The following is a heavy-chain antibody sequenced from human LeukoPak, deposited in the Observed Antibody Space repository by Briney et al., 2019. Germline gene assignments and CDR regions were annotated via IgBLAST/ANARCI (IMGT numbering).Heavy chain of an antibody. Sequence: PSETLSLTCAVYGGSFSGYYWSWIRQPPGKGLEWIGEINHSGSTNYNPSLKSRVTISVDTSKNQFSLKLSSVTAADTAVYYCARARGGYDYVWGSYRYTYRWFDPWGQGTLVTVSS. CDR1: GGSFSGYY. D-gene: IGHD3-16*02. V-gene: IGHV4-34*01. J-gene: IGHJ5*02. CDR2: INHSGST. CDR3: ARARGGYDYVWGSYRYTYRWFDP.